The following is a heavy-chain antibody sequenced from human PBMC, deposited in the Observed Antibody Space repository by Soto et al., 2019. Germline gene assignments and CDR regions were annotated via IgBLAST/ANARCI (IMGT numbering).Heavy chain of an antibody. CDR1: GGSITSYH. V-gene: IGHV4-59*12. Sequence: SETLSLTCVVSGGSITSYHWSWIRQFPGKGLEWIAYTAYTGTFLYNPSLKTRLTMSLDRSNNQFSLTLNSVPAADTAVYYFARPQFYSVSGRYNNLMFDPWGQGIQVTVSS. J-gene: IGHJ5*02. CDR3: ARPQFYSVSGRYNNLMFDP. CDR2: TAYTGTF. D-gene: IGHD3-10*01.